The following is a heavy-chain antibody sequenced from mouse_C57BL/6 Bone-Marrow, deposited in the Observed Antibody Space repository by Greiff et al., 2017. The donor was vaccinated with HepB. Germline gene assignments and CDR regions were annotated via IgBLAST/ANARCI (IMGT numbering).Heavy chain of an antibody. CDR3: ARGKLQIYYCGRGFAY. CDR1: GYTFTSYW. Sequence: VQLQQPGAELVRPGTSVKLSCKASGYTFTSYWMHWVKQRPGQGLEWIGVIDPSDSYTNYNQKFKGKATLTVDTASSTAYMQLSSLTSEDSAVYYFARGKLQIYYCGRGFAYWGQGTLVTVSA. J-gene: IGHJ3*01. V-gene: IGHV1-59*01. D-gene: IGHD1-1*01. CDR2: IDPSDSYT.